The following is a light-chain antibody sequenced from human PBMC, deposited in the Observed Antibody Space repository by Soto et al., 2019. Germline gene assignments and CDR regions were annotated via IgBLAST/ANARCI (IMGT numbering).Light chain of an antibody. CDR1: SSDVGGYNY. V-gene: IGLV2-14*01. Sequence: QSALTQPASVSGSPGQSITISCTGTSSDVGGYNYVSWYQQHPGKAPKLMIYDVSNRPSGVSNRFSCSKSGNKASLTISRLQAEDEADYYCSSYTSSSTLVFGGGTKLTV. CDR2: DVS. CDR3: SSYTSSSTLV. J-gene: IGLJ3*02.